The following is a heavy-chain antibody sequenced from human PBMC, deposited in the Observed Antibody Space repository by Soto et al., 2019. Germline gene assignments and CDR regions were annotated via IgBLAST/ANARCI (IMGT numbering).Heavy chain of an antibody. D-gene: IGHD3-16*02. V-gene: IGHV3-23*01. CDR3: AKGPSSLSRLIDY. CDR1: GFTFNNCA. J-gene: IGHJ4*02. CDR2: ISASGGST. Sequence: PGGSLRLSCAASGFTFNNCAMTWVRQVPGKGLEWVSSISASGGSTFYADSVKGRFTISRDKSTNTLYLQMNSLRAEDTAVYYCAKGPSSLSRLIDYWGQGTLVTVSS.